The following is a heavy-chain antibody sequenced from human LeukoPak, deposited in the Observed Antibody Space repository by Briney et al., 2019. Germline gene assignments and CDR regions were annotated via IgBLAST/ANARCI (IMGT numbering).Heavy chain of an antibody. Sequence: SETLSLTCTVSGGSISSYYWSWIRQPAGKGLEWIGRIYTSGNTNYNPSLKSRVTMSVDTSKNQFSLKLSSVTAADTAVYYCARGPPDCSSTSCYAFDAFDIWGQGTMVTVSS. CDR3: ARGPPDCSSTSCYAFDAFDI. CDR2: IYTSGNT. CDR1: GGSISSYY. V-gene: IGHV4-4*07. J-gene: IGHJ3*02. D-gene: IGHD2-2*01.